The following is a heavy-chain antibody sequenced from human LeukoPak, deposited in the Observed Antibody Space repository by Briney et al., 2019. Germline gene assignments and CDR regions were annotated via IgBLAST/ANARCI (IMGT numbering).Heavy chain of an antibody. CDR3: ARGPTYDLWSGDSYSYYYMDV. V-gene: IGHV1-8*01. Sequence: ASVKVSCKASGYTFTNYDINWVRQATGQGLEWMGWMNPNSGNTGSAQKFQGRVMMTRDISIGTAYMELSSLRSEDTAVYYCARGPTYDLWSGDSYSYYYMDVWGKGTTVAVSS. J-gene: IGHJ6*03. D-gene: IGHD3-3*01. CDR1: GYTFTNYD. CDR2: MNPNSGNT.